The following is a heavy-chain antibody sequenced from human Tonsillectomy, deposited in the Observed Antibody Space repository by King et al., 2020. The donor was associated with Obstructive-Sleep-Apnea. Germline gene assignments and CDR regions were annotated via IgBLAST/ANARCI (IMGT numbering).Heavy chain of an antibody. CDR1: GFTFSSYS. V-gene: IGHV3-21*01. J-gene: IGHJ3*02. D-gene: IGHD3-10*01. CDR2: ISHSNTYI. Sequence: VQLVESGGGLVKPGWSLRLSCAASGFTFSSYSMNWVRQAPGKGLEWVSAISHSNTYIYYAGLVKGRFTASRDNAKNSLYLQMNSLKAEDTAVYYCAREQEVRGVIGGFDIWGQGTMVTVSS. CDR3: AREQEVRGVIGGFDI.